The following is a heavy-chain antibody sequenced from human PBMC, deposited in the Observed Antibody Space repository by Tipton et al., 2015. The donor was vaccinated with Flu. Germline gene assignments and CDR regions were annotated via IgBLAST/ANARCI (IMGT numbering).Heavy chain of an antibody. CDR2: INHSGST. V-gene: IGHV4-34*01. Sequence: TLSLTCAVYGGSFSGYYWSWIRQPPGKGLEWIGEINHSGSTNYNPSLKSRVTISVDTSKNQFSLKLRSVTAADTAVYYCSRGPECIVGASGGWFDPWGQGTLVTVSS. D-gene: IGHD1-26*01. CDR3: SRGPECIVGASGGWFDP. CDR1: GGSFSGYY. J-gene: IGHJ5*02.